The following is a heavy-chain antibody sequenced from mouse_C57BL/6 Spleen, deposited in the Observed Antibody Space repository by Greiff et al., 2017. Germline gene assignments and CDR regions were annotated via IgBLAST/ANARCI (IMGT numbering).Heavy chain of an antibody. D-gene: IGHD2-4*01. J-gene: IGHJ4*01. Sequence: QVQLQQSGAELVKPGASVKISCTASGYAFSSYWMNWVQQRPGKGLEWIGQIYPGDGDTNYHGKFKGKATLTADKSSSTAYMQLSSLTSEDSAVYFCAIPYDYGYAMDYWGQGTSVTVSS. CDR3: AIPYDYGYAMDY. CDR2: IYPGDGDT. CDR1: GYAFSSYW. V-gene: IGHV1-80*01.